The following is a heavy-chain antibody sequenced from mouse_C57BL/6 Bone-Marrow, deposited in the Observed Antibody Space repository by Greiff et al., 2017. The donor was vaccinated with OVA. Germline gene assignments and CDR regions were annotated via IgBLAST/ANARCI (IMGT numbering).Heavy chain of an antibody. Sequence: QVQLQQPGAELVMPGASVKLSCKASGYTFTSYWMHWVKQRPGQGLEWIGEIDPSDSYTNYNQKFKGKSTLTVDKSSSTAYMQLRSLTSEDSAVYYCARLDPWFAYWGQGTLVTVSA. J-gene: IGHJ3*01. CDR2: IDPSDSYT. V-gene: IGHV1-69*01. CDR1: GYTFTSYW. CDR3: ARLDPWFAY.